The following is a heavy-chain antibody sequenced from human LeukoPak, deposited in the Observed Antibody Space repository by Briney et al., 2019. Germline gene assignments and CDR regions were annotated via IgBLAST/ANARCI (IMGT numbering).Heavy chain of an antibody. CDR2: INWDTGII. J-gene: IGHJ4*02. Sequence: GGSLRLSCAASGFTFSSYAMSWVRQAPGKGLEWVSGINWDTGIIGYADSVKGRFTISRDNVKNSLYLQMNSLRAEDTALYYCAKAKGSSQWFYFDYWGQGALVTVSS. CDR3: AKAKGSSQWFYFDY. CDR1: GFTFSSYA. V-gene: IGHV3-9*01. D-gene: IGHD2-8*01.